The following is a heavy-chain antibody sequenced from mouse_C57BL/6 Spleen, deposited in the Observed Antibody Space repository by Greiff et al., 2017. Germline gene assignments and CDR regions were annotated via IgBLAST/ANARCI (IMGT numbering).Heavy chain of an antibody. D-gene: IGHD1-1*01. CDR3: TRRSPHYYGSSYGWYFDV. J-gene: IGHJ1*03. CDR2: IDPETGGT. CDR1: GYTFTDYE. V-gene: IGHV1-15*01. Sequence: QVQLQQSGAELVRPGASVTLSCKASGYTFTDYEMHWVKQTPVHGLEWIGAIDPETGGTAYNQKFKGKAILTADKSSSTAYTELRSLTSEDSAVYYCTRRSPHYYGSSYGWYFDVWGTGTTVTVSS.